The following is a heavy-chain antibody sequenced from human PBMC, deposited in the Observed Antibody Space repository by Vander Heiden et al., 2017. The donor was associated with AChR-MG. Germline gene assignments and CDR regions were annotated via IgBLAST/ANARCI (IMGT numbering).Heavy chain of an antibody. D-gene: IGHD4-17*01. J-gene: IGHJ3*02. CDR1: GGSISSGGYY. CDR2: IYYSGST. Sequence: QVQLQESGPGLVKPSQTLSLTCTVSGGSISSGGYYWSWLRQHPGKGLEWIGYIYYSGSTYYNPSLKSRVTISVDTSKNQFSLKLSSVTAADTAVYYCARVRGAYGGNPSRPENDAFDIWGQGTMVTVSS. V-gene: IGHV4-31*03. CDR3: ARVRGAYGGNPSRPENDAFDI.